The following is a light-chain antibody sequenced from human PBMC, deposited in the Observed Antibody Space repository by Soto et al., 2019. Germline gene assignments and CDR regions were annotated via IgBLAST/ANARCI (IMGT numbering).Light chain of an antibody. V-gene: IGKV1-27*01. Sequence: DIQMTQSPSPLSASVGDRLTITCLASHDIGNYLAWYQQRPGKVPKLLIYSASTLQSGVPSRFSGSGSWTHFTLTISSLQPEDVATYYCQKYSGAPRKFGQGTKVEIK. CDR2: SAS. CDR3: QKYSGAPRK. CDR1: HDIGNY. J-gene: IGKJ1*01.